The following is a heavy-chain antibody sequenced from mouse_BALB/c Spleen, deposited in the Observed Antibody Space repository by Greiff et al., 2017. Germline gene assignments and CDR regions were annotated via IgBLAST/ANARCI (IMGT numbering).Heavy chain of an antibody. CDR1: GYSITSDYA. V-gene: IGHV3-2*02. CDR3: ARNYDYLAWFAY. CDR2: ISYSGST. D-gene: IGHD2-4*01. J-gene: IGHJ3*01. Sequence: EVMLVESGPGLVKPSQSLSLTCTVTGYSITSDYAWNWIRQFPGNKLEWMGYISYSGSTSYNPSLKSRISITRDTSKNQFFLQLNSVTTEDTATYYCARNYDYLAWFAYWGQGTLVTVSA.